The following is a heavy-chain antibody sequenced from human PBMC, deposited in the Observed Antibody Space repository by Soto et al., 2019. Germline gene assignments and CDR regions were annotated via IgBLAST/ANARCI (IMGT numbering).Heavy chain of an antibody. CDR1: GGSFSGYY. CDR2: INHSGST. J-gene: IGHJ4*02. D-gene: IGHD6-13*01. V-gene: IGHV4-34*01. CDR3: AREKPYSSSWYHDY. Sequence: QVQLQQWDAGLLKPSETLSLTCAVYGGSFSGYYWSWIRQPPGKGLEWIGEINHSGSTNYNPSLKSRFTISVDTSNNQFSLKLSSVTAADTAVYYCAREKPYSSSWYHDYWGQGTLVTVSS.